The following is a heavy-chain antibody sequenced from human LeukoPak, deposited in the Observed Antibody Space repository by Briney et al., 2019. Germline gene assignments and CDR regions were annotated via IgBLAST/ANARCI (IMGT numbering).Heavy chain of an antibody. CDR2: ISYDGSNK. Sequence: GGSLRPSCAASGLTFSSYGMHWVRQAPGKGLEWVAVISYDGSNKYYADSVKGRFTISRDNSKNTLYLQMNSLRAEDTAVYYCANFQDGGYWGQGTLVTVSS. V-gene: IGHV3-30*18. J-gene: IGHJ4*02. D-gene: IGHD3-10*01. CDR3: ANFQDGGY. CDR1: GLTFSSYG.